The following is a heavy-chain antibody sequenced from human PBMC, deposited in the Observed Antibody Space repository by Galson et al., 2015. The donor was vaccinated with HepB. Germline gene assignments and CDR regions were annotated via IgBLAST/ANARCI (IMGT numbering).Heavy chain of an antibody. Sequence: TLSLTCTVSWGSISSHQWGWVPPPPGKRPGWIGYILYNGNTNYNPSLKSRVTISLDTSQNQFSLKLSSVTAADTAVYFCTRGTTTVATTWGQGTLVTVSS. CDR3: TRGTTTVATT. V-gene: IGHV4-59*08. J-gene: IGHJ1*01. CDR2: ILYNGNT. CDR1: WGSISSHQ. D-gene: IGHD4-23*01.